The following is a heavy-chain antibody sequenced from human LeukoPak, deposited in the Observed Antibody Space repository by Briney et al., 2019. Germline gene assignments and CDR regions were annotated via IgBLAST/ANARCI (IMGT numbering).Heavy chain of an antibody. Sequence: SQTLSLTCTVSSGSISSSNYYWSWIRQPAGKGLEWIGRISTIGSTNYNPSLNSRVTISIDTSKNQFSLKLSSVTAADTAVYYCARDRYYYDSSGYYYFDYWGQGTLVTVSS. CDR3: ARDRYYYDSSGYYYFDY. V-gene: IGHV4-61*02. D-gene: IGHD3-22*01. CDR1: SGSISSSNYY. CDR2: ISTIGST. J-gene: IGHJ4*02.